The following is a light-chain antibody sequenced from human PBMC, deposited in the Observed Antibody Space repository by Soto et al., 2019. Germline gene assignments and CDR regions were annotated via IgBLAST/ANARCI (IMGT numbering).Light chain of an antibody. V-gene: IGLV2-14*03. CDR2: GVS. Sequence: LTQPASVSGSPGQSITISCTGTSSDVGGYNYVSWYQQLPGKAPKLMIYGVSNRPSGVSDRFSGSKSGNTASLTISGLQAEDEADYYCSSYTSSSTLGVFGTGTKVTVL. J-gene: IGLJ1*01. CDR1: SSDVGGYNY. CDR3: SSYTSSSTLGV.